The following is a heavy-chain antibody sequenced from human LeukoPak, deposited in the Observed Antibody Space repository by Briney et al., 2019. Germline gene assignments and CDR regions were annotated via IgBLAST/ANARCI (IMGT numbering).Heavy chain of an antibody. CDR1: GSTFSSYE. V-gene: IGHV3-48*03. CDR3: AREVRRTATLDY. CDR2: ISSSGSTI. J-gene: IGHJ4*02. Sequence: GGSLRLSCAASGSTFSSYEMNWVRQAPGKGLEWVSYISSSGSTIYYADSVKGRFTISRDNAKNSLYLQMNSLRAEDTAVYYCAREVRRTATLDYWGQGTLVTVSS. D-gene: IGHD5-18*01.